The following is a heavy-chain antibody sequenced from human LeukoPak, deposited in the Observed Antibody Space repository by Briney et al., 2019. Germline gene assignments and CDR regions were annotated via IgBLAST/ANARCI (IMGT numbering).Heavy chain of an antibody. J-gene: IGHJ5*02. Sequence: GGSLRLSCAASGFTFSDYYMSWFRQAPGKGLEWISYISSTSSYRTYADSVKGRFTISRDNTKNSLFLQMNSLRAEDTAVYYCARWEYGSGSYYRRWFDPWGQGTLVTVSS. CDR2: ISSTSSYR. CDR3: ARWEYGSGSYYRRWFDP. CDR1: GFTFSDYY. V-gene: IGHV3-11*06. D-gene: IGHD3-10*01.